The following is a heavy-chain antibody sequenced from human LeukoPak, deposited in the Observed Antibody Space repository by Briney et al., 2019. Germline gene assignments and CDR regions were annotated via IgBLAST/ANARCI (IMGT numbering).Heavy chain of an antibody. CDR2: LSGSGITT. CDR3: AKGIYSSGWSYFDY. V-gene: IGHV3-23*01. Sequence: PGGSLRLSCAASGFTFSNSAMSWVRQAPGKGLEWVSTLSGSGITTYNADSVKGRFTISRDNSKNTLYLQMNSLRAEDTAVYYCAKGIYSSGWSYFDYWATEPWSPSPQ. CDR1: GFTFSNSA. J-gene: IGHJ4*01. D-gene: IGHD6-19*01.